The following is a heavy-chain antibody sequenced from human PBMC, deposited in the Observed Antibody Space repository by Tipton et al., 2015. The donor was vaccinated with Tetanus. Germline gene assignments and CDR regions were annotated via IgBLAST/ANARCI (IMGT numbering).Heavy chain of an antibody. J-gene: IGHJ5*02. CDR1: GFTFSSYA. Sequence: SLRLSCAASGFTFSSYAMHWVRQAPGKGLEWVAVISYDGSNKYYADSVKGRFTISRDNSKNTLYLQMNSLRAEDMAVYYCARDRDDFWSGFNWFDPWGQGTLVTVSS. V-gene: IGHV3-30*04. CDR3: ARDRDDFWSGFNWFDP. D-gene: IGHD3-3*01. CDR2: ISYDGSNK.